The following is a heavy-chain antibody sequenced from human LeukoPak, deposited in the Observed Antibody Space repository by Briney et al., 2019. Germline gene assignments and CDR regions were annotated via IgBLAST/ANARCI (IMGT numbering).Heavy chain of an antibody. Sequence: GGSLRLSCAASGFTFSSYGMHWVRQAPGKGLEWVALIWHDGSNKYYADSVKGRFTISRDNSKNTLYLQMNSLRAEDTAVYYCAKGGYSSSWYGPLDYWGQGTLVTVSS. J-gene: IGHJ4*02. V-gene: IGHV3-30*02. CDR2: IWHDGSNK. CDR3: AKGGYSSSWYGPLDY. CDR1: GFTFSSYG. D-gene: IGHD6-13*01.